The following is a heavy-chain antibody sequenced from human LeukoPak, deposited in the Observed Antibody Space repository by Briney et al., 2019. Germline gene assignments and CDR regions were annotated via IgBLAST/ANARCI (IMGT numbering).Heavy chain of an antibody. CDR2: ISGSGGST. CDR3: AKGPGIAVAGDDAFDI. CDR1: GFTFSSYS. V-gene: IGHV3-23*01. D-gene: IGHD6-19*01. Sequence: PGGSLRLSCAASGFTFSSYSMNWVRQAPGKGLEWVSAISGSGGSTYYTDSVKGRFTISRDNSKNTLYLQMNSLRAEDTAVYYCAKGPGIAVAGDDAFDIWGQGTMVTVSS. J-gene: IGHJ3*02.